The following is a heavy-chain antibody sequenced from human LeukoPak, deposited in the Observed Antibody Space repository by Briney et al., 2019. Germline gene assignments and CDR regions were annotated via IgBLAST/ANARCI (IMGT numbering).Heavy chain of an antibody. V-gene: IGHV3-48*01. CDR2: ISSSSSTI. Sequence: GGSLRLSCAASGFTFSSYSMNWVLQAPGKGLEWVSYISSSSSTIYYADSVKGRFTISRDNAKNSLYLQMNSLRAEDTAVYYCARDPPRYYDSSGPNRGPLFDYWGQGTLVTVSS. D-gene: IGHD3-22*01. CDR3: ARDPPRYYDSSGPNRGPLFDY. J-gene: IGHJ4*02. CDR1: GFTFSSYS.